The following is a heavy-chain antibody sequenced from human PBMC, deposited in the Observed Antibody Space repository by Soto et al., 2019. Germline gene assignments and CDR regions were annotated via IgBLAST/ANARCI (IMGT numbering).Heavy chain of an antibody. CDR3: VRPFIVGGSTSGY. D-gene: IGHD1-26*01. CDR1: GFTFTAYT. V-gene: IGHV3-21*01. Sequence: GGSLRLSCAASGFTFTAYTMYWVRQPPGKGLEWVASISRTRDYIYYADSVKGRFTISRDNADNSLYLQMNSLRAEDTAVYYCVRPFIVGGSTSGYWGQGALVTVSS. CDR2: ISRTRDYI. J-gene: IGHJ4*02.